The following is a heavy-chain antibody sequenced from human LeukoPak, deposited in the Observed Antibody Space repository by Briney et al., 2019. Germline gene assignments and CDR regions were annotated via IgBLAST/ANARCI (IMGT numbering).Heavy chain of an antibody. J-gene: IGHJ4*02. CDR2: IRYDGSNK. CDR1: GFTFSSYG. CDR3: AKEGLLHCSSTSCYPDY. Sequence: GGSLRPSCAASGFTFSSYGMHWVRQAPGKGLEWVAFIRYDGSNKYYADSVKGRLTISRDNSKNTLYLQMNSLRAEDTAVYYCAKEGLLHCSSTSCYPDYWGQGTLVTVSS. V-gene: IGHV3-30*02. D-gene: IGHD2-2*01.